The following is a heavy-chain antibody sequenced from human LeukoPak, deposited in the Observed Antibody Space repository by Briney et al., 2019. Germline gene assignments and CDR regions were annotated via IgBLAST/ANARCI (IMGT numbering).Heavy chain of an antibody. V-gene: IGHV3-48*03. CDR1: GFTFSSYE. CDR3: ARGPGVVPAAAHFDY. J-gene: IGHJ4*02. Sequence: GGSLRLSCAASGFTFSSYEMNWVRQAPGKGLEWVSYISNSGTFIYYADSVKGRFTISRDNAKNSLYLQLESLRAEDTAVYYCARGPGVVPAAAHFDYWGQGTLATVSS. D-gene: IGHD2-2*01. CDR2: ISNSGTFI.